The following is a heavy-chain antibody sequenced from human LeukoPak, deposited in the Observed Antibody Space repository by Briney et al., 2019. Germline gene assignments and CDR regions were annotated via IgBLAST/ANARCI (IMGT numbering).Heavy chain of an antibody. CDR2: IYPGDSDT. D-gene: IGHD3-22*01. CDR1: GYSFTSYW. CDR3: ARLSDSSGYYFGNWFDP. J-gene: IGHJ5*02. V-gene: IGHV5-51*01. Sequence: GESLKISCKGSGYSFTSYWIGWVRQMPGKGLEWMGIIYPGDSDTRYSPSFQGQVTISADKSISTAYLLWSSLKASDTAMYYCARLSDSSGYYFGNWFDPWGQGTLVTVSS.